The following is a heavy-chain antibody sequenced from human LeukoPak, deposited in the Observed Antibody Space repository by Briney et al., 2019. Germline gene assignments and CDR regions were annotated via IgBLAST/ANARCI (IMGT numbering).Heavy chain of an antibody. CDR3: ARDYYYYDSSGYLPQY. J-gene: IGHJ4*02. Sequence: PGGSLRLSCAASGFTFSSYAMHWVRQAPGEGLEWVAVISYDGSNKYYADSVKGRFTISRDNSKNTLYLQMNSLRAEDTAVYYCARDYYYYDSSGYLPQYWGQGTLVTVSS. CDR2: ISYDGSNK. D-gene: IGHD3-22*01. CDR1: GFTFSSYA. V-gene: IGHV3-30-3*01.